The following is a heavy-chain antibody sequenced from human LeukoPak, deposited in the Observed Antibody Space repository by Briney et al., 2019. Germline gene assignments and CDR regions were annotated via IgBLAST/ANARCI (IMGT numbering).Heavy chain of an antibody. CDR1: GFTFDDYA. CDR2: ISWNSGSI. CDR3: ARGEPIVVVT. Sequence: GGSLRLSCAASGFTFDDYAMHWVRQAPGKGLEWVSGISWNSGSIGYADSVKGRFTISRDNSKNTLYLQMNSLRAEDTAVYYCARGEPIVVVTWGQGTLVTVSS. V-gene: IGHV3-9*01. J-gene: IGHJ5*02. D-gene: IGHD3-22*01.